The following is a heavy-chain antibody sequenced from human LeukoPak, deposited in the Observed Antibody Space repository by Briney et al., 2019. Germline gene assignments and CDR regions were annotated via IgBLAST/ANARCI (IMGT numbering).Heavy chain of an antibody. CDR3: SRGSSTSITYYMDV. J-gene: IGHJ6*03. CDR1: GYTFTGYY. Sequence: ASVKVSCKASGYTFTGYYIHWVRQAPGQGLEWMGWINPNSGGTNYAQKFQGRVTMTRDTSISTAYMEPSRLRSDDTAVYYRSRGSSTSITYYMDVWGKGTTVTVSS. CDR2: INPNSGGT. D-gene: IGHD2-2*01. V-gene: IGHV1-2*02.